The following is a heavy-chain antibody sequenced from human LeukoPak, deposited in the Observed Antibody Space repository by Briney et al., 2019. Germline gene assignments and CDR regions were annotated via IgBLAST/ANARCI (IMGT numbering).Heavy chain of an antibody. D-gene: IGHD5-18*01. J-gene: IGHJ4*02. CDR3: ARGGYSYGPLIY. CDR2: ISSSSSYI. Sequence: GGSLRLSCAASGFTFSSYSMNWVRQAPGKGLEWVSSISSSSSYIYYADSVKGRFTISRDNAKNSLYLQMNSLRAEDTAVYYCARGGYSYGPLIYWGQGTLVTVPS. V-gene: IGHV3-21*01. CDR1: GFTFSSYS.